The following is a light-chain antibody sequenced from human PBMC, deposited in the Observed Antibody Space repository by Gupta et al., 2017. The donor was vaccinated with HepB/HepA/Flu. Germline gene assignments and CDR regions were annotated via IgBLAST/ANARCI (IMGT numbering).Light chain of an antibody. J-gene: IGLJ2*01. CDR1: SGHSNYA. CDR2: LNSDGSH. CDR3: QTGGTGCVV. Sequence: LSSGHSNYAIAWHQQKPNKGPRYLMKLNSDGSHTKGDGIPDRCSGSSSGAERSLTISRPQSEDEAEYYCQTGGTGCVVFGGGTKLTVV. V-gene: IGLV4-69*01.